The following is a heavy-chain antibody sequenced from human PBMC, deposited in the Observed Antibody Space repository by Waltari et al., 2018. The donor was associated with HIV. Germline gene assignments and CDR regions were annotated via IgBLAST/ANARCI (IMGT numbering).Heavy chain of an antibody. V-gene: IGHV3-13*04. CDR2: IGTAGDT. CDR3: ARFRRREGFDI. CDR1: GFTFSSYD. Sequence: EVQLVESGGVLVQPGGSLSLSCAASGFTFSSYDMHWVRQATGKGLEWVSAIGTAGDTYYPGSVKGRFTISRENAKNSLYLQMNSLRAGDTAVYYCARFRRREGFDIWGQGTMVTVSS. J-gene: IGHJ3*02.